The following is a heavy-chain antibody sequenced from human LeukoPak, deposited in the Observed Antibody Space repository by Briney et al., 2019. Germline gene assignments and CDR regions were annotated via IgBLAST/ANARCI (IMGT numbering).Heavy chain of an antibody. V-gene: IGHV3-7*01. CDR2: IKEDGSEK. D-gene: IGHD1-1*01. Sequence: PGGSLRLSCAASGFRFGSYWIAWVRQAPGKGLEWVANIKEDGSEKYYVDSVKGRFTISRDNAKNSLSLQMSSLRAEDTAVYYCARSTAGFDYWGQGTLVTVSS. J-gene: IGHJ4*02. CDR1: GFRFGSYW. CDR3: ARSTAGFDY.